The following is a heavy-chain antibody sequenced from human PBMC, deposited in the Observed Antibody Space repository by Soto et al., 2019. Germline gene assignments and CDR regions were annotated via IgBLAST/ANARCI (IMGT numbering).Heavy chain of an antibody. J-gene: IGHJ5*02. CDR1: GGTFSSYA. CDR2: IIPIFGTA. V-gene: IGHV1-69*13. D-gene: IGHD4-17*01. CDR3: ARDTTTVVTSAYNWFDP. Sequence: SVKVSCKASGGTFSSYAISWVRQAPGQGLEWMGGIIPIFGTANYAQKFQGRVTITADESTSTAYMELSSLRSEDTAVYYCARDTTTVVTSAYNWFDPWGQGTLVTVSS.